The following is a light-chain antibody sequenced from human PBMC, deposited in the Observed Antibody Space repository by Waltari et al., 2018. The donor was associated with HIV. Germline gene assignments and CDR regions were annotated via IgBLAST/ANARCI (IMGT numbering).Light chain of an antibody. Sequence: QSALAQPRSVSGSPGQSVTISCTGTSSDVGGYNYVSWFQHNPGKAPKPIIYHVTKRPSGGPDRFSASKSGNTASLTISGLQAEDEAEYYCCSNAARATYVFGTGTQVTVL. CDR1: SSDVGGYNY. CDR3: CSNAARATYV. J-gene: IGLJ1*01. V-gene: IGLV2-11*01. CDR2: HVT.